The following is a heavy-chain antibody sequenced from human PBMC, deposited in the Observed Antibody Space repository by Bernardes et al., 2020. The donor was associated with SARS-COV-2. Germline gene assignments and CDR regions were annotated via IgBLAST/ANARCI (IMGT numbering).Heavy chain of an antibody. CDR2: INPNSGGT. J-gene: IGHJ6*02. CDR3: AREPTLLQGYGMDV. CDR1: GYTFTGYY. D-gene: IGHD2-15*01. Sequence: ASVKVSCKASGYTFTGYYMHWVRQAPGQGLEWMGWINPNSGGTNYAQKFQGRVTMTRDTSISTAYMELSRLRSDDTAVYYCAREPTLLQGYGMDVWGQGTTVTVSS. V-gene: IGHV1-2*02.